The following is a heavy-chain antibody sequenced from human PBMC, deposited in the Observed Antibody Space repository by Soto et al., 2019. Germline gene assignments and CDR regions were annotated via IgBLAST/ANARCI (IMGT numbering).Heavy chain of an antibody. J-gene: IGHJ4*02. Sequence: RASVKVSCKASGFTFTGYYIHWVRQVPGQGLEWMGWIKSNGDDTKYAQKFQDRVTMTRDTSMNTVYMEVSRLRSDDTAVYYCARDQRSYGEPPFDYWGQGTLVTVSS. V-gene: IGHV1-2*02. D-gene: IGHD2-21*01. CDR3: ARDQRSYGEPPFDY. CDR2: IKSNGDDT. CDR1: GFTFTGYY.